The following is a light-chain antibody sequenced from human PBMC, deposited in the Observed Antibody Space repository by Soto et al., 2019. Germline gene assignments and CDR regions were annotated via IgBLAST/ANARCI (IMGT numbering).Light chain of an antibody. J-gene: IGLJ1*01. CDR2: GVS. CDR1: SSDVGSYNY. Sequence: QSALTQPASVSGSPGQSITISCTGISSDVGSYNYVSWYQQYPGKAPKLMIYGVSNRPSGVSNRFSGSKSGNTASLTISGLQAEDEADYYCNSYAGTSYVFGTGTKVTVL. V-gene: IGLV2-14*01. CDR3: NSYAGTSYV.